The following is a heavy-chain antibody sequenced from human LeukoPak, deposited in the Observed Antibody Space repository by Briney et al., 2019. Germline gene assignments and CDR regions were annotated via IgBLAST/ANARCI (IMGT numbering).Heavy chain of an antibody. D-gene: IGHD4-17*01. CDR1: GGSISSGGYY. CDR3: ASFTATVTTHWFDP. J-gene: IGHJ5*02. CDR2: IYYSGST. V-gene: IGHV4-31*03. Sequence: SRTLSLTCTVSGGSISSGGYYWSWIRQHPGKGLEWIGYIYYSGSTYYNPSLKSRVTISVDTSKNQFSLKLSSVIAADTAVYYCASFTATVTTHWFDPWGQGTLVTVSS.